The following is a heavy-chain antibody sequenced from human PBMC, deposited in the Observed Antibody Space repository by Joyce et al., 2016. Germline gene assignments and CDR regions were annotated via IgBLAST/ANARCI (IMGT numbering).Heavy chain of an antibody. D-gene: IGHD2-21*01. V-gene: IGHV3-21*02. Sequence: EVQLVESGGGLVKPGGSLKISCAASGFMFSTSSMSWFRQAPGKGLEVVSAISGDRRFIFHADAVRGRFTVSRDNAENSLYLQMKSLRVEDTAVYFCARGGLVYDYSMDVWGQGTTVIVSS. J-gene: IGHJ6*02. CDR1: GFMFSTSS. CDR3: ARGGLVYDYSMDV. CDR2: ISGDRRFI.